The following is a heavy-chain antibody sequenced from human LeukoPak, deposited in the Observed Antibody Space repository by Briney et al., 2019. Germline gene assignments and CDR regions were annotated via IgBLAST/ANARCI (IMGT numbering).Heavy chain of an antibody. CDR2: IYYSGST. Sequence: SETLSLTCAVYGGSFSGYYWSWIRQPPGKGLEWIGYIYYSGSTYYNPSLKSRVTISVDTSKNQFSLKLSSVTAAGTAVYYCARVPAALNWFDPWGQGTLVTVSS. V-gene: IGHV4-30-4*08. CDR3: ARVPAALNWFDP. CDR1: GGSFSGYY. J-gene: IGHJ5*02. D-gene: IGHD2-2*01.